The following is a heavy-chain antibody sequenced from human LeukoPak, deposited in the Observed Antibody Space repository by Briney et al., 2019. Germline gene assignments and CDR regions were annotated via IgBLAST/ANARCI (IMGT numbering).Heavy chain of an antibody. D-gene: IGHD6-13*01. CDR1: GYTFTGYY. CDR2: INPNSGGT. V-gene: IGHV1-2*02. CDR3: ARDIPPYSNSWYEG. J-gene: IGHJ5*02. Sequence: ASVKVSCKASGYTFTGYYMHWVRQAPGQGLEWMGWINPNSGGTNYAQKFQGRVTMTRDTSISTAYMELSRLRSDDTAVYYCARDIPPYSNSWYEGWGQGTLVTVSS.